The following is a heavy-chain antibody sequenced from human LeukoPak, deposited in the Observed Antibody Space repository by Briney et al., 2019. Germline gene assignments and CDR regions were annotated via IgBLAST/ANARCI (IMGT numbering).Heavy chain of an antibody. CDR1: GYTFTNYD. CDR2: LNPKSGNI. J-gene: IGHJ3*01. V-gene: IGHV1-8*03. CDR3: ARAEEDVGVPNCAFDF. D-gene: IGHD2-15*01. Sequence: ASVKVSCKTSGYTFTNYDINWVRQATGQGLEWMGWLNPKSGNIRYAQKFQGRVTITRDNSVGTAYMELSGLTSEDTAVYYCARAEEDVGVPNCAFDFWGQGTLVTVSS.